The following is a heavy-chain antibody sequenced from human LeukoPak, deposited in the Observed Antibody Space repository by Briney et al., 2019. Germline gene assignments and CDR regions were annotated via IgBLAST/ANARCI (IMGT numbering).Heavy chain of an antibody. V-gene: IGHV3-30-3*01. CDR3: ARDPGWEQLVLDY. CDR1: GFTFSSYA. CDR2: ISYDGGNK. J-gene: IGHJ4*02. D-gene: IGHD6-13*01. Sequence: PGRSLRLSCAASGFTFSSYAMHWVRQAPGKGLEWVAVISYDGGNKYYADSVKGRFTISRDNSKNTLYLQMNSLRAEDTAVYYCARDPGWEQLVLDYWGQGTLVTVSS.